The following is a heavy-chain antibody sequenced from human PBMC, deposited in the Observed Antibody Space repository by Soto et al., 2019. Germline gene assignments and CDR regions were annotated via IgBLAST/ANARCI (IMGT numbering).Heavy chain of an antibody. CDR3: ARRMSGSYSAY. V-gene: IGHV4-39*01. CDR2: INYSGST. Sequence: QLQLQESGPGLVKPSETLSLTCTVSGDSISSSTYYWGWIRQPPGKGLEWIGSINYSGSTYYNPSLKRRVAIAVDTSNSQCTLKLSSVTAADTAVYYCARRMSGSYSAYWGQGTLVTVSS. D-gene: IGHD1-26*01. CDR1: GDSISSSTYY. J-gene: IGHJ4*02.